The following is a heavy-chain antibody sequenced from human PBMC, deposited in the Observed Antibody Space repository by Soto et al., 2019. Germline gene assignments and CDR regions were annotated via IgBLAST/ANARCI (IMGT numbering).Heavy chain of an antibody. D-gene: IGHD2-2*01. CDR3: ARPYRDCNSNNCYGFDF. Sequence: ASETLSLTCTVSGGSITSGGHYWSWVRQNPGKALEWIGYIYYTGSTYYNPSLKSRVTISVDTSTKQFSLKLRSVTAADTAVYFCARPYRDCNSNNCYGFDFWGQGTLVTVSS. V-gene: IGHV4-31*03. CDR2: IYYTGST. J-gene: IGHJ4*02. CDR1: GGSITSGGHY.